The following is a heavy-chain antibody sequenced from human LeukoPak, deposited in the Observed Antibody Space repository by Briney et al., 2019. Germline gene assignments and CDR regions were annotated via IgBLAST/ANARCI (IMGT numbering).Heavy chain of an antibody. V-gene: IGHV3-21*04. Sequence: GGSLRLSCAASGFTFSSYSMNWVRQAPGKGLEWVSSISTSSIYIYYADSVKGRFTISRDNSKNTLYLQMNSLRAEDTAVYYCAKEISRHRINWGQGTLVTVSS. CDR2: ISTSSIYI. J-gene: IGHJ4*02. CDR3: AKEISRHRIN. CDR1: GFTFSSYS.